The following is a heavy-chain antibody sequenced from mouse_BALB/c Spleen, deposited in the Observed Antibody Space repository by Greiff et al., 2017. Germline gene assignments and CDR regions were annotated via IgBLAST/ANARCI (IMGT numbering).Heavy chain of an antibody. D-gene: IGHD1-2*01. CDR2: ISSGGSYT. V-gene: IGHV5-6-4*01. CDR1: GFTFSSYT. CDR3: TRLTTARNLFDY. Sequence: EVKVEESGGGLVKPGGSLKLSCAASGFTFSSYTMSWVRQTPEKRLEWVATISSGGSYTYYLDSVKGRFTISRDNAKNTLYLQMSSLKSEDTAMYYCTRLTTARNLFDYWGQGTTLTVSS. J-gene: IGHJ2*01.